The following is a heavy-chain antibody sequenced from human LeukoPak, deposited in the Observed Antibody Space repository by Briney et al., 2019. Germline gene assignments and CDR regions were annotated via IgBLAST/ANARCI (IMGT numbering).Heavy chain of an antibody. CDR1: GGTFSSYV. J-gene: IGHJ6*03. D-gene: IGHD5-18*01. V-gene: IGHV1-69*05. CDR2: IIPIFGTA. CDR3: ARCGYSYGYWYYYYMDV. Sequence: ASVKVSCKASGGTFSSYVISWVRQAPGQGLEWMGGIIPIFGTANYAQKFQGRVTITTDESTSTAYMELSSLRSEDTAVYYCARCGYSYGYWYYYYMDVWGKGTTVTVSS.